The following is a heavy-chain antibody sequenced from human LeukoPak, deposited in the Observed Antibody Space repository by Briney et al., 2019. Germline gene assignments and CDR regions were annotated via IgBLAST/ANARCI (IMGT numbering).Heavy chain of an antibody. D-gene: IGHD1-26*01. CDR1: GGTFSSYA. CDR3: ARDDRSRVGATVD. CDR2: IIPIFGTA. V-gene: IGHV1-69*05. J-gene: IGHJ4*02. Sequence: SVKVSCKASGGTFSSYAISWVRQAPGQGLEWMGGIIPIFGTANYAQKFQGRVTITTDESTSTAYMELSSLRSEDTAVYYCARDDRSRVGATVDWGQGTLVTVSS.